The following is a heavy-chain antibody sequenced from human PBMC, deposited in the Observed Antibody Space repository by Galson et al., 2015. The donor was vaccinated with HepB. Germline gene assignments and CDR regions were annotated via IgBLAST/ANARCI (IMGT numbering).Heavy chain of an antibody. V-gene: IGHV4-34*01. CDR2: INHSGST. Sequence: ETLSLTCAVYGGSFSGYYWSWIRQPPGKGLEWIGEINHSGSTNYNPSLKSRVTISVDTSKNQFSLKLSSVTAADTAVYYCARGITMVRGVDYWGQGTLVTVSS. D-gene: IGHD3-10*01. CDR3: ARGITMVRGVDY. CDR1: GGSFSGYY. J-gene: IGHJ4*02.